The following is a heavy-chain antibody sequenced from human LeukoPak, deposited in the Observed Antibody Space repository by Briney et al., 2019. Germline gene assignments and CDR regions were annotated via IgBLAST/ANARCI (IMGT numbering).Heavy chain of an antibody. J-gene: IGHJ3*02. CDR3: ARDYDILTGSFDI. Sequence: QTLSLTCAVSGGSISSGGYSWSWIRQPPGKGLEWIGYIYHSGSTYYNPSLKSRVTISVDRSKNQFSLKLSSVTAADTAVYYCARDYDILTGSFDIWGQGTMVTVSS. D-gene: IGHD3-9*01. V-gene: IGHV4-30-2*01. CDR2: IYHSGST. CDR1: GGSISSGGYS.